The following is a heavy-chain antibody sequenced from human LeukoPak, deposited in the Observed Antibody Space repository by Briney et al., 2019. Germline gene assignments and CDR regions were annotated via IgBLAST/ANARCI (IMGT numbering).Heavy chain of an antibody. D-gene: IGHD5-18*01. CDR2: IYYSGST. CDR3: ARDLGYSYGRVGAFDI. V-gene: IGHV4-59*01. CDR1: GGSISSYY. Sequence: SETLSLTCTVSGGSISSYYWSWIRQPPGKGLEWIGYIYYSGSTNYNPSLKSRVTISVDTSKNQFSLKLSSVTAADTAVYYCARDLGYSYGRVGAFDIWGQGTMVTVSS. J-gene: IGHJ3*02.